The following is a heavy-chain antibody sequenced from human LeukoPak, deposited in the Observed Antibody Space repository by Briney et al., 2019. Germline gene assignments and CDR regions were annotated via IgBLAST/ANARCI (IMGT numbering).Heavy chain of an antibody. V-gene: IGHV4-59*01. CDR3: ARGRKYTSGYRVTELGSGYSDY. D-gene: IGHD5-18*01. Sequence: SETLSLTCTVSGGSLSSYYWNWLRQPPGKGLEGIGYIYSSGSTNYNPSLRSGVSMYVDTSKNQFSLRLSSVSAGDTAVYYCARGRKYTSGYRVTELGSGYSDYWGQGTLVTVSS. J-gene: IGHJ4*02. CDR1: GGSLSSYY. CDR2: IYSSGST.